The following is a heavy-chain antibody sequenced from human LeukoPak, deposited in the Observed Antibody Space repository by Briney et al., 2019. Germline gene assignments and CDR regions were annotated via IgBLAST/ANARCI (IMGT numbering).Heavy chain of an antibody. Sequence: PSETLSLTCAAYGGSFSGYYWSWIRQPPGKGLEWIGEINHSGSTNYNPSLKSRVTISVDTSKNQFSLKLSSVTAADTAVYYCARGENDSSGYYLGYWGQGTLVTVSS. D-gene: IGHD3-22*01. V-gene: IGHV4-34*01. CDR1: GGSFSGYY. J-gene: IGHJ4*02. CDR2: INHSGST. CDR3: ARGENDSSGYYLGY.